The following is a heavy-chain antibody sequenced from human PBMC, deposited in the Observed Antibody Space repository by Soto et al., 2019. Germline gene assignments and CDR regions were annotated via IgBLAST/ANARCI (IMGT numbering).Heavy chain of an antibody. Sequence: QVQLVQSGAVEKKYGASVLVSCKASGYTFSNYGIHWVRQAPGQRLEWRGLINAGNGNTKYSQKFQGRVTLTSDTSASTAYMELSSLRSEDTAVYYCASCPQNCITTSPCCLFFDYWGQGTLVTVSS. CDR1: GYTFSNYG. CDR3: ASCPQNCITTSPCCLFFDY. D-gene: IGHD2-2*01. J-gene: IGHJ4*02. V-gene: IGHV1-3*05. CDR2: INAGNGNT.